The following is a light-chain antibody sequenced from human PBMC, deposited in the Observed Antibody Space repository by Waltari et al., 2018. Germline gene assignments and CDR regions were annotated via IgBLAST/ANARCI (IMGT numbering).Light chain of an antibody. Sequence: DIVMTQSPLSLPVTPGEPASISCTSSQSLLLSNGYNYLDWYLQKPGQSPQLLIYLGSNRASGVPDRFSGSGSGTDFTLKISRVEAEDVGVYYCMQALQTPLTFGPGTKVDIK. CDR3: MQALQTPLT. J-gene: IGKJ3*01. CDR2: LGS. CDR1: QSLLLSNGYNY. V-gene: IGKV2-28*01.